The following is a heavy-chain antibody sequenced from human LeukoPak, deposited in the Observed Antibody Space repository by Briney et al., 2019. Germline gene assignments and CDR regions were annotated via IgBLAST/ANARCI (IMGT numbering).Heavy chain of an antibody. D-gene: IGHD6-6*01. CDR1: GYTLTELS. Sequence: ASVKVSCKVSGYTLTELSMHWVRQAPGKGLEWMGGFDPEDGETIYAQKFQGRVTMTEDTSTDTAYTELSSLRSEDTAVYYCATGMSIAAHSFDYWGQGTLVTVSS. V-gene: IGHV1-24*01. CDR2: FDPEDGET. CDR3: ATGMSIAAHSFDY. J-gene: IGHJ4*02.